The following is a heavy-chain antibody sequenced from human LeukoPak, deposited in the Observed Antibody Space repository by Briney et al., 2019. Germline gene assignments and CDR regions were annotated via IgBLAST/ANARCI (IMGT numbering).Heavy chain of an antibody. CDR1: GFTFSSYW. CDR2: IKQDGSEK. J-gene: IGHJ3*02. D-gene: IGHD3-16*02. Sequence: GGSLRLSCAASGFTFSSYWMSWVRQAPGKGLEWVANIKQDGSEKYYVDSVKGRFTISRDNAKNSLYLQMNSLRAEDTAVYYCAREQDYDYVWGSHRYAFDIWGQGTMVTVSS. V-gene: IGHV3-7*01. CDR3: AREQDYDYVWGSHRYAFDI.